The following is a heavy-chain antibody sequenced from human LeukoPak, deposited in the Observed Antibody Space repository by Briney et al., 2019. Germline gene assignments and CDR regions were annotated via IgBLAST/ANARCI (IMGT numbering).Heavy chain of an antibody. D-gene: IGHD6-19*01. CDR2: IYYSGST. V-gene: IGHV4-39*07. Sequence: SETLSLTCTVPGGSISSSSYYRGWIRQPPGKGLEWIGSIYYSGSTYYNPSLKSRVTISVDTSKNQFSLKLSSVTAADTAVYYCAREGIAVAGTGFDYWGQGTLVTVSS. CDR1: GGSISSSSYY. J-gene: IGHJ4*02. CDR3: AREGIAVAGTGFDY.